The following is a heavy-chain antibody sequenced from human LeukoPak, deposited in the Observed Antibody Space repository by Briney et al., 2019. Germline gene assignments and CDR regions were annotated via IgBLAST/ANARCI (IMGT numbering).Heavy chain of an antibody. V-gene: IGHV5-51*01. CDR2: IYPGDSDT. Sequence: PGASLQISCKGSGSNFTSYWIGWGRQLPGKGLEWMGIIYPGDSDTRYSPSFQGQVTISADKSISTAYLQWSSLKASDTAMYYCARPLSGDGYDPFDYWGQGTLVTVSS. J-gene: IGHJ4*02. CDR1: GSNFTSYW. D-gene: IGHD5-24*01. CDR3: ARPLSGDGYDPFDY.